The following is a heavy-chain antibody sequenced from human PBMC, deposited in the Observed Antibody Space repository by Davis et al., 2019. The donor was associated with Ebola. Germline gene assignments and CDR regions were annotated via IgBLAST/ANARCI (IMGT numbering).Heavy chain of an antibody. Sequence: MPSETLSLTCAVYGGSFSGYYWSWIRQPPGKGLEWIGEINHSGSTNYNPSLKSRVTISVDTSKNQFSLKLSSVTAADTAVYYCARVDTMVQRRAFDIWGQGTMVTVSS. CDR1: GGSFSGYY. V-gene: IGHV4-34*01. J-gene: IGHJ3*02. CDR2: INHSGST. CDR3: ARVDTMVQRRAFDI. D-gene: IGHD3-10*01.